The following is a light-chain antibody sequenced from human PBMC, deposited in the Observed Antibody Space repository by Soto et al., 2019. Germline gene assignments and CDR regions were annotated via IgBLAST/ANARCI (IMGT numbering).Light chain of an antibody. CDR2: GAS. V-gene: IGKV3-20*01. CDR3: HPRSTSLRWT. J-gene: IGKJ1*01. CDR1: QSLSTTY. Sequence: EIVLTQSPGTLSLSPGERATLSCRASQSLSTTYLAWHQHKPGQGPRFLLYGASSRAAGIPDRFCGSGSGTDFTLTISRLEPEDFVVYYGHPRSTSLRWTFGQGTTVDI.